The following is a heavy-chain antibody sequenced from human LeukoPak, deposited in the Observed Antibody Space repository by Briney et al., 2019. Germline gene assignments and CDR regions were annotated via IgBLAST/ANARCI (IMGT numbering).Heavy chain of an antibody. Sequence: SETLSLTCTVSCGSISSGDYYWSWIRQPPGKGLEWIGYIYYSGSTYYNPSLKSRVTISVDTSKNQFSLKLSSVTAADTAVYYCARGENYYDSSGYPYYWGQGTLVTVSS. CDR2: IYYSGST. D-gene: IGHD3-22*01. J-gene: IGHJ4*02. V-gene: IGHV4-30-4*01. CDR3: ARGENYYDSSGYPYY. CDR1: CGSISSGDYY.